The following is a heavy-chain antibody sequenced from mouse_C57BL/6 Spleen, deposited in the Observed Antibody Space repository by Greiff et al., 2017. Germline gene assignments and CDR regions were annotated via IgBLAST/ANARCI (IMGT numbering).Heavy chain of an antibody. V-gene: IGHV1-55*01. CDR1: GYTFTSYW. Sequence: VQLQQPGAELVKPGASVKMSCKASGYTFTSYWITWVKQRPGQGLEWLGDIYPGSGSTNYNEKFKSKAPLTVDTSSSTAYMQLSSLTSEDSAVYYCARGNYDYDGDFDYWGQGTTLTVSS. CDR2: IYPGSGST. CDR3: ARGNYDYDGDFDY. J-gene: IGHJ2*01. D-gene: IGHD2-4*01.